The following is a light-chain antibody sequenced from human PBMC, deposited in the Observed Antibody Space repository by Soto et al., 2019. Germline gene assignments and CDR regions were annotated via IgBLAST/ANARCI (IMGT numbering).Light chain of an antibody. CDR1: QTISSW. CDR3: QQYDSYPWT. Sequence: DIQMTQSPSTLSGSVGDRVTITCRASQTISSWLAWYQQKPGKVPKLLIYDASSLESGVPSRFSGGGSGTEFTLTISSLQPDDFATYYCQQYDSYPWTFGQGTKVDIK. V-gene: IGKV1-5*01. J-gene: IGKJ1*01. CDR2: DAS.